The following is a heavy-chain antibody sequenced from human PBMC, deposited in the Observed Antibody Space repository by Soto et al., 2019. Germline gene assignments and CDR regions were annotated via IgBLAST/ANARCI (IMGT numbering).Heavy chain of an antibody. CDR1: GYTFTSYD. CDR2: MNPNSGNT. CDR3: ARLDYDILTDYYYYGMDV. D-gene: IGHD3-9*01. J-gene: IGHJ6*02. Sequence: ASVKVSCKASGYTFTSYDINWVRQATGQGLEWMGWMNPNSGNTGYAQKFQGRVTMTRNTSISTAYMELSSLRSEDTAVYYCARLDYDILTDYYYYGMDVWGQGPTVPVS. V-gene: IGHV1-8*01.